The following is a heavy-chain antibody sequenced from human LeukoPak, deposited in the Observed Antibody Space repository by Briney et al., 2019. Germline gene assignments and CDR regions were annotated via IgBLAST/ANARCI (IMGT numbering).Heavy chain of an antibody. Sequence: GGSLRLSCAASGFTFSTYAMSWVRQAPGKGLEWVPGISGSGGSTYYTDSVKGRFTISRDNSKNMVFLQMNSLRAEDTAVYYCAKVAGTGKFDYWGHGTLVTVSS. CDR3: AKVAGTGKFDY. D-gene: IGHD6-19*01. CDR1: GFTFSTYA. V-gene: IGHV3-23*01. CDR2: ISGSGGST. J-gene: IGHJ4*01.